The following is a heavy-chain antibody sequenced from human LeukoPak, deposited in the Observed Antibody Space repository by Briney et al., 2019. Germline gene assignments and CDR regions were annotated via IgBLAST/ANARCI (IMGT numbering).Heavy chain of an antibody. V-gene: IGHV1-69*05. CDR1: GGTFSSYA. J-gene: IGHJ6*03. CDR2: IIPIFGTA. CDR3: ARDSERNSGSLYTDYYYYYMDV. Sequence: VASVKVSCKASGGTFSSYAISWVRQAPGQGLEWMGGIIPIFGTANYAQKFQGRVTITTDESTSTAYMELSSLRSEDTAVYYCARDSERNSGSLYTDYYYYYMDVWGKGTTVTVSS. D-gene: IGHD1-26*01.